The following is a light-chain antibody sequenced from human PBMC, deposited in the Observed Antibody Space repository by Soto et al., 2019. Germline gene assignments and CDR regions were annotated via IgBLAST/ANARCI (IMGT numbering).Light chain of an antibody. J-gene: IGKJ5*01. V-gene: IGKV3D-20*02. CDR2: GAS. CDR3: QQRSNWPST. Sequence: EIVLTQSPGTLSLSPGEGAALSCRASQSLSSNSLAWYQHKPGQAPRLLIYGASSKATGVPDRFYGTGSGTDFTLTISRLEPEDFAVYYCQQRSNWPSTFGQGRQREIK. CDR1: QSLSSNS.